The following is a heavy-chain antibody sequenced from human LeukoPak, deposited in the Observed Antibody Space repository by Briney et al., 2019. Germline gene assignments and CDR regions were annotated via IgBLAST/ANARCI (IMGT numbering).Heavy chain of an antibody. CDR2: IYYSGST. D-gene: IGHD4-17*01. V-gene: IGHV4-31*03. Sequence: PSETLSLTCTVSGGSISSGGYYWSWIRQHPGKGLEWIGYIYYSGSTYYNPSLKSRVTISVDTSKTQFSLKLSSVTAADTAVYYCARCGDYVDYMVLDVWGKGTTVTVSS. CDR1: GGSISSGGYY. CDR3: ARCGDYVDYMVLDV. J-gene: IGHJ6*04.